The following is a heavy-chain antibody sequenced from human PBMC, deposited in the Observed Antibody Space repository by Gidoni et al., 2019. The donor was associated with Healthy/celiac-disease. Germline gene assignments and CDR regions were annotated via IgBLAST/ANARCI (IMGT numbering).Heavy chain of an antibody. D-gene: IGHD1-26*01. CDR3: ARQIVGASDVFDI. CDR1: GYSFTTYW. CDR2: IYPGDSDT. V-gene: IGHV5-51*01. Sequence: VQLVQSGAEVKKPGESLKISCKASGYSFTTYWIGWVRQMPGKGLEWMGIIYPGDSDTRYSPSFQGQVTITADKSISTAYLQWSSLKASDTAMYYCARQIVGASDVFDIWGQGTMVTVSS. J-gene: IGHJ3*02.